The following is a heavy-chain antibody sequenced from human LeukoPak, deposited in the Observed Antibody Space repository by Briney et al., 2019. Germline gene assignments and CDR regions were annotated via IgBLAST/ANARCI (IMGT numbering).Heavy chain of an antibody. CDR3: ARDRFYGSGSYYY. V-gene: IGHV4-38-2*02. J-gene: IGHJ4*02. CDR2: IFRGGAT. CDR1: SYSISSGFY. Sequence: SETLSLTCSVSSYSISSGFYWGWIRQPPGKGLEWIGSIFRGGATYYNPSLKSRVTISVDTSKNEFSLKLSSVTAADTAVYYCARDRFYGSGSYYYWGQGTLVTVSS. D-gene: IGHD3-10*01.